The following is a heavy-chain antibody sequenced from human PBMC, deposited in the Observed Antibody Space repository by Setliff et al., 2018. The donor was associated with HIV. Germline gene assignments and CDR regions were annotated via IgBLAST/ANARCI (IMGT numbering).Heavy chain of an antibody. Sequence: ASVKVSCKGSGYTFTGYYVHWVRLAPGQGLEWMGWINPNSGDTNYEQKFQDRVTMTRDTSVNIAYMQLSRLRSDDTAVYYCARAPTLFGVEYYYYFGMDVWGQGTTVTVSS. CDR3: ARAPTLFGVEYYYYFGMDV. D-gene: IGHD3-3*01. CDR1: GYTFTGYY. J-gene: IGHJ6*02. CDR2: INPNSGDT. V-gene: IGHV1-2*02.